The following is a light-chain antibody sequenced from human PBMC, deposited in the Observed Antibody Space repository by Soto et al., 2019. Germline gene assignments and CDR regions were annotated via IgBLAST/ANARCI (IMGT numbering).Light chain of an antibody. V-gene: IGKV1-13*02. CDR1: QGISSA. CDR3: QQFNSYSWT. Sequence: AIQLTQSPSSLSASVGDRVTITCRASQGISSALAWYQQKPGKAPKLLIYDASSLESGVPSRFSGSGSGTDFTLTISSLQPEDFATYYCQQFNSYSWTFGQVTKVEIK. J-gene: IGKJ1*01. CDR2: DAS.